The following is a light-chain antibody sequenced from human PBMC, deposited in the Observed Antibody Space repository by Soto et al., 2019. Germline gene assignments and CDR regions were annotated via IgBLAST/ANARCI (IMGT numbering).Light chain of an antibody. Sequence: SYELTQPPSVSVAPGQTASITCGGDNIGGRSVHWYQQKPGQAPVVVVDHDSDRPSGIPERFSGSNSGNMATLTVSGLQAEDEADYYCSSYARNRDILFGGGTKLTVL. CDR3: SSYARNRDIL. CDR1: NIGGRS. V-gene: IGLV3-21*02. CDR2: HDS. J-gene: IGLJ2*01.